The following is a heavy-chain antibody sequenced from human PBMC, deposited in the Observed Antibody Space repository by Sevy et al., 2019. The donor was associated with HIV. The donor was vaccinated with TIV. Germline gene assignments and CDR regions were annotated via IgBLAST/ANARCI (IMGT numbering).Heavy chain of an antibody. CDR2: IKQDGSEK. J-gene: IGHJ6*02. D-gene: IGHD2-15*01. CDR1: GFAFSSSW. CDR3: ARLCIGLIYYYYYGMDV. V-gene: IGHV3-7*01. Sequence: GGSLRLSCAASGFAFSSSWMTWVRQAPGKGLEWVANIKQDGSEKYYVDFLKGRFTISRDNAKNSLYLQMNSLRAEDTAVYYCARLCIGLIYYYYYGMDVWGQGTTVTVSS.